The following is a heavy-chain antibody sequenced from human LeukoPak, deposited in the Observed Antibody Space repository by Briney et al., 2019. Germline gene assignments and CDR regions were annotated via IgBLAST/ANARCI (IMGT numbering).Heavy chain of an antibody. CDR1: GGSFSGYY. D-gene: IGHD3-10*01. CDR2: INHSGGT. CDR3: ARGRITMVRGVTRGNWFDP. Sequence: PSETLSLTCAVYGGSFSGYYWSWIRQPPGKGLEWIGEINHSGGTNYNPSLKSRVTISVDTSKNQFSLKLSSVTAADTAVYYCARGRITMVRGVTRGNWFDPWGQGTLVTVSS. J-gene: IGHJ5*02. V-gene: IGHV4-34*01.